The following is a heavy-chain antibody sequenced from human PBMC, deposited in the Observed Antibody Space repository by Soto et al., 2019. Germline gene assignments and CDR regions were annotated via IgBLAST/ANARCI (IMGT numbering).Heavy chain of an antibody. CDR3: ARAYCSGGSCLFDY. CDR2: IYYSGST. CDR1: GGSISSYY. Sequence: QVQLQESGPGLVKPSETLSLTCTVSGGSISSYYWSWIRQPPGKGLEWIGYIYYSGSTNYNPSLKSRVTISVDTSKNQFSLKLSSVTAADTAVYYCARAYCSGGSCLFDYWGQGTPGTVSS. J-gene: IGHJ4*02. V-gene: IGHV4-59*01. D-gene: IGHD2-15*01.